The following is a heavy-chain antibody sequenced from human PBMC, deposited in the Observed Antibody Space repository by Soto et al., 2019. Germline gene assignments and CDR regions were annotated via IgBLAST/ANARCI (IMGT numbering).Heavy chain of an antibody. CDR3: ASQSSEWLLFAS. D-gene: IGHD5-12*01. CDR1: GFTSSTYS. Sequence: EVQLVESGGGWLQPGGSLRLPCAAPGFTSSTYSMNWARQAPGKGLEWVSYISSSSSTIYYADSVKGRFTISRDNAKNSLYLQMNSLRAEDTAVYYCASQSSEWLLFASWGQGTLVTVSS. V-gene: IGHV3-48*01. J-gene: IGHJ4*02. CDR2: ISSSSSTI.